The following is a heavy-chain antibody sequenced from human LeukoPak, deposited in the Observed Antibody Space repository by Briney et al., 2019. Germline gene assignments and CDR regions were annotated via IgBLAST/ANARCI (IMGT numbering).Heavy chain of an antibody. D-gene: IGHD4-23*01. CDR3: ARDGDTVLTRGYYYYLDV. CDR1: GFTFSSYS. V-gene: IGHV3-21*01. J-gene: IGHJ6*03. CDR2: ISSSSSYI. Sequence: GGSLRLSCAASGFTFSSYSMNWVRQAPGKGLEWVSSISSSSSYIYYADSVKGRFTISRDNAKNSLYLQMNSLRAEDTAVYFCARDGDTVLTRGYYYYLDVWGKGTTVTVSS.